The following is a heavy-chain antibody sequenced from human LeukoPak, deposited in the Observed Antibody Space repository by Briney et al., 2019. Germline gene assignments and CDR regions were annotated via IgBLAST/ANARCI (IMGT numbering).Heavy chain of an antibody. CDR2: IYSGGST. V-gene: IGHV3-53*01. D-gene: IGHD3/OR15-3a*01. J-gene: IGHJ6*03. CDR1: GFTVSSNY. Sequence: PGGSLRLSCAASGFTVSSNYMSWVRQAPGKGLEWVSVIYSGGSTYYADSVKGRFTISRDNSKNTLYLQMNSLRAEDTAVYYCARVLDWSGRSYYYYYMDVWGKGTTVTISS. CDR3: ARVLDWSGRSYYYYYMDV.